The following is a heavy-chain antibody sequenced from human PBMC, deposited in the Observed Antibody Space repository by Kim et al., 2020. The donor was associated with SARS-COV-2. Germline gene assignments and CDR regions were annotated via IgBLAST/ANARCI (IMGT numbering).Heavy chain of an antibody. V-gene: IGHV3-23*01. CDR1: GFTFSSYA. CDR3: AKGTTGTRGFRSYYYGMDV. Sequence: GGSLRLSCAASGFTFSSYAMSWVRQAPGKGLEWVSAISGSGGSTYYADSVKGRFTISRDNSKNTLYLQMNSLRAEDTAVYYCAKGTTGTRGFRSYYYGMDVWGQGTTVTVSS. CDR2: ISGSGGST. D-gene: IGHD4-17*01. J-gene: IGHJ6*02.